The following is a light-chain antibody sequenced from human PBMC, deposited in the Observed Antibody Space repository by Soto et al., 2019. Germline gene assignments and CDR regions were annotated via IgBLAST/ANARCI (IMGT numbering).Light chain of an antibody. CDR2: DAS. CDR1: QSISSW. J-gene: IGKJ1*01. V-gene: IGKV1-5*01. Sequence: DIQMTQSPSTLSASVGDRVSITCRASQSISSWLAWYQQKPGKAPKLLIYDASSLESGVPSRFSGSGSGTEVTRTISSLQPDDFATYYCQQYNSYSQTFGQGTKVEIK. CDR3: QQYNSYSQT.